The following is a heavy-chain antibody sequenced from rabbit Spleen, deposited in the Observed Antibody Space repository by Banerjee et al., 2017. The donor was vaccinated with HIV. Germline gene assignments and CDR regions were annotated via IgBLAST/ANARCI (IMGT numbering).Heavy chain of an antibody. Sequence: QEQLEESGGGLVKPEGSLTLTCKASGFDLNNYYYICWVRQAPGKGLEWIGCIYTGSGNTFYASWAKGRFTISKTSSTAVTLQMTSLTAADTATYFCARDSGSSFSSYGMDLWGPGTLVTVS. J-gene: IGHJ6*01. CDR1: GFDLNNYYY. CDR3: ARDSGSSFSSYGMDL. V-gene: IGHV1S45*01. CDR2: IYTGSGNT. D-gene: IGHD8-1*01.